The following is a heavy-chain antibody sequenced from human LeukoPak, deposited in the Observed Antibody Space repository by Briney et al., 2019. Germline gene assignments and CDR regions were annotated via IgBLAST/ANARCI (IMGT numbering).Heavy chain of an antibody. CDR3: ARQGLYDSSDFWTFQH. CDR2: ISSSSDYK. J-gene: IGHJ1*01. V-gene: IGHV3-11*06. Sequence: PGGSLRLSCAAPGFRFSDYYMSWIRQTPEEGLEWLSYISSSSDYKNYADSLKGRFTISRDNAKNSVYLQMNSLRAEDTAVYYCARQGLYDSSDFWTFQHWGQGTLVTVSS. CDR1: GFRFSDYY. D-gene: IGHD3/OR15-3a*01.